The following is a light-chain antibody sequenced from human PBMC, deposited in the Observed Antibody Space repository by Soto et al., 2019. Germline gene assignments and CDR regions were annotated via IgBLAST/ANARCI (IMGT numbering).Light chain of an antibody. V-gene: IGKV3-11*01. CDR3: QQRSNWPPIT. CDR2: DAS. CDR1: QSVSSY. Sequence: EIVLTQSPATLSLSPGERATLSCRASQSVSSYLAWYQQKPGQAPRLLIYDASNRATGIPARFSGSGSGTDFTLTISSLEPEDFAVYYCQQRSNWPPITFGHGTRLESK. J-gene: IGKJ5*01.